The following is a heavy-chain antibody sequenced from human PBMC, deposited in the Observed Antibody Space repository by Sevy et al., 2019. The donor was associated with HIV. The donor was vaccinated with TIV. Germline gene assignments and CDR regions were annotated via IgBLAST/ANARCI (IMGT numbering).Heavy chain of an antibody. CDR1: GFIVSSNY. J-gene: IGHJ4*02. D-gene: IGHD3-10*01. CDR2: IYSGGST. Sequence: GGSLRLSCAASGFIVSSNYMSWVRQAPGKGLEWVSVIYSGGSTYYADSVKGLFTISRDNSNNTLYLQMNSLRAEDTAVYYCAREPMNYYGSGSYGGYFDYWGQGTLVTVSS. CDR3: AREPMNYYGSGSYGGYFDY. V-gene: IGHV3-53*01.